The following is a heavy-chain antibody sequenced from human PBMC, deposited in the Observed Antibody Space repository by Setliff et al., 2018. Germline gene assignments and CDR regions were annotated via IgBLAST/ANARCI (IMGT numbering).Heavy chain of an antibody. Sequence: SETLSLTCTVSGGSISTYYWTWIRQPPGKGLEWIGNVNYRGSTAYIPSLKSRVIISLDTPKNQFSLTLHSLTAADTALYFCARERLYYDDLTGFSPEAFDIWGQGTMVT. CDR3: ARERLYYDDLTGFSPEAFDI. D-gene: IGHD3-9*01. J-gene: IGHJ3*02. CDR1: GGSISTYY. CDR2: VNYRGST. V-gene: IGHV4-59*01.